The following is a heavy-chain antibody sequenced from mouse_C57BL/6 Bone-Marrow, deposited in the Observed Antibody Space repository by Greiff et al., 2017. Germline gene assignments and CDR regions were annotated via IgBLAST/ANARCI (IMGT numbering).Heavy chain of an antibody. J-gene: IGHJ1*03. CDR3: TYDYGSSFRCYFDV. Sequence: VQLQQSGAELVRPGASVKLSCTASGFNIKDDYMHWVQQRPEQGLEWIGWIDPENGDTAYASKFQGKATITADTSSNTAYLQLSRLTSEDTAVYYCTYDYGSSFRCYFDVWGTGTTVTVSS. CDR1: GFNIKDDY. V-gene: IGHV14-4*01. CDR2: IDPENGDT. D-gene: IGHD1-1*01.